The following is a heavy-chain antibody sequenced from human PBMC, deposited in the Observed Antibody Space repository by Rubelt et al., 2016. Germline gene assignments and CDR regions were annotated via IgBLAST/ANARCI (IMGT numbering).Heavy chain of an antibody. Sequence: GMHWVRQAPGKGLEWVAVIWYDGSNKYYADSVKGRFTISRDNSKNTLYLQMNSLRAEDTALYYCAKDINDGSGSYLIDYWGQGTLVTVSS. V-gene: IGHV3-33*06. CDR2: IWYDGSNK. J-gene: IGHJ4*02. CDR1: G. D-gene: IGHD3-10*01. CDR3: AKDINDGSGSYLIDY.